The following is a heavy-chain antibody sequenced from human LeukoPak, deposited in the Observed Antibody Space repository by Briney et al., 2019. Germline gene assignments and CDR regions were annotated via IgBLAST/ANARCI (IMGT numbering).Heavy chain of an antibody. D-gene: IGHD3-22*01. CDR3: ARRPTRRNYYDSSGRSLGFDY. CDR1: GGSFSGYY. V-gene: IGHV4-34*01. J-gene: IGHJ4*02. CDR2: IDHSAST. Sequence: SETLSLTCAVYGGSFSGYYWSWIRQPPGKGLEWIGEIDHSASTNYNPSLKSRVTISVDTSKNQFSLKLSSVTAADTAVYYCARRPTRRNYYDSSGRSLGFDYWGQGTLVTVSS.